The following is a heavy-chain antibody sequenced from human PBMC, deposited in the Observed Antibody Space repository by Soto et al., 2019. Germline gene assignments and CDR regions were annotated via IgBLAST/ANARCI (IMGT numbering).Heavy chain of an antibody. D-gene: IGHD3-10*01. CDR2: INPNSGGT. CDR1: GYTFTGYY. V-gene: IGHV1-2*04. CDR3: ARDGFGRFGTKLYYYGMDV. Sequence: GASVKVSCKASGYTFTGYYMHRVRQAPGQGLEWMGWINPNSGGTNYAQKFQGWVTMTRDTSISTAYMELSRLRSDDTAVYYCARDGFGRFGTKLYYYGMDVWGQGTTVTVSS. J-gene: IGHJ6*02.